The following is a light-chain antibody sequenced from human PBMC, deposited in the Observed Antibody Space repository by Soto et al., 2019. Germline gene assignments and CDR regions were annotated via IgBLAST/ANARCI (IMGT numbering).Light chain of an antibody. CDR2: GAS. V-gene: IGKV3-15*01. Sequence: EIVMTQSPATLSLSPGERATLSCRASQSARSSYFAWYQQKPGQAPRLLIYGASTRATGIPARFSGSGSGTEFTLTISSLQSEDFAVYYCQQYDSWPRTFGQGTKVDIK. CDR3: QQYDSWPRT. CDR1: QSARSSY. J-gene: IGKJ1*01.